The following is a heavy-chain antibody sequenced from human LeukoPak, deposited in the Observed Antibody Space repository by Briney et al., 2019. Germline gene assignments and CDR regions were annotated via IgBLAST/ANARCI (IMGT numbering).Heavy chain of an antibody. CDR3: ARDYKGVRGVDY. Sequence: TLSLTCTVSGGSISSGAYYWNWIRQHPGKGLEWIGYISNSGSAYYNASLKSRVTISMDTAKNQFSLKLNSVTAADTAVYYCARDYKGVRGVDYWGQGTLVTVSS. J-gene: IGHJ4*02. CDR2: ISNSGSA. V-gene: IGHV4-31*03. D-gene: IGHD3-10*01. CDR1: GGSISSGAYY.